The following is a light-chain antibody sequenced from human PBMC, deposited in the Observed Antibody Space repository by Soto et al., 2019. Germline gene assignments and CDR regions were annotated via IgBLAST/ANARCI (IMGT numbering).Light chain of an antibody. CDR3: QQYYDAPQT. CDR2: WAS. Sequence: DIVMTQSPDSLAVSLGERATINCKSSQSILYSSNTKNYLAWYQQKPGQPPKLLIYWASTRESGVPDRFSGSGSGTDFTLTISSLQAGDVAVYYCQQYYDAPQTLGQGTKVEIK. V-gene: IGKV4-1*01. CDR1: QSILYSSNTKNY. J-gene: IGKJ1*01.